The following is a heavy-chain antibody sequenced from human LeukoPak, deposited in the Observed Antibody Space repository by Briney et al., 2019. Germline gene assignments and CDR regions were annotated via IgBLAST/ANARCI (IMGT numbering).Heavy chain of an antibody. CDR1: GGSISSHY. Sequence: SETLFLTCTVSGGSISSHYWSWIRQPPGKGLEWIGYIYYSGSTNYNPSLKSRVTISVDTSKNQFSLKLSSVTAADTAVYYCARGVRGSYVWGSYRQNYYFDHWGQGTLVTVSS. CDR2: IYYSGST. D-gene: IGHD3-16*02. CDR3: ARGVRGSYVWGSYRQNYYFDH. J-gene: IGHJ4*02. V-gene: IGHV4-59*11.